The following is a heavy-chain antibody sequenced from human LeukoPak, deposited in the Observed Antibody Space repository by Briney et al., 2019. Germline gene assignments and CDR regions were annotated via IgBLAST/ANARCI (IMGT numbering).Heavy chain of an antibody. J-gene: IGHJ4*02. CDR3: ARDQTAVTGVWGTIDY. D-gene: IGHD2-8*02. CDR1: GFTFSSYG. CDR2: ISYDGSNK. Sequence: GGSLRLSCAASGFTFSSYGMHWVRQAPGKGLEWVAVISYDGSNKYYADSVKGRFTISRDNSKNTLYLQMNSLRTEDTAVYYCARDQTAVTGVWGTIDYWGQGTLVIVSS. V-gene: IGHV3-30*03.